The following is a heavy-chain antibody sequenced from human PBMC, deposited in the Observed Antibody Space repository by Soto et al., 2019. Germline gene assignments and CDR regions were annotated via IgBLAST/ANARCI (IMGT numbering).Heavy chain of an antibody. Sequence: SGGSLRLSCAASGFTFSDYYMSWIRQAPGKGLEWVSYISSSGSTIYYADSVKGRFTTSRDNAKNSLYLQMNSLRAEDTAVYYCAQTLTTVTTWFDPWGQGTLVTVSS. CDR1: GFTFSDYY. D-gene: IGHD4-4*01. CDR2: ISSSGSTI. V-gene: IGHV3-11*01. J-gene: IGHJ5*02. CDR3: AQTLTTVTTWFDP.